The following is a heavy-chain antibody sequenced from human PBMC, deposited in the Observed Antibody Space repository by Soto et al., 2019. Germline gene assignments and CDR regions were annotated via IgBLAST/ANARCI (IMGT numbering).Heavy chain of an antibody. CDR3: ARDRDPFDY. CDR2: IIPIFGTA. CDR1: GGTFSSYA. D-gene: IGHD2-21*01. J-gene: IGHJ4*02. Sequence: GASVKVSCKASGGTFSSYAISWVRQAPGQGLEWMGGIIPIFGTANYAQKFQGRVTMTGDASTSTAYMELSRLRSDDTAVYYCARDRDPFDYWGQGTLVTVSS. V-gene: IGHV1-69*13.